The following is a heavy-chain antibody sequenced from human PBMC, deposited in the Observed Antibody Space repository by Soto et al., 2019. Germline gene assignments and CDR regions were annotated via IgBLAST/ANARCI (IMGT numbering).Heavy chain of an antibody. CDR2: IIPIFGTA. Sequence: ASVKVSCKASGGTFSSYAISWVRQAPGQGLEWMGGIIPIFGTANYAQKFQGRVTITADESTSTAYMELSSLRSEDTAVYYCTRGPYSGYELVDHPSEYYFDYWGQGTLVTVSS. V-gene: IGHV1-69*13. CDR1: GGTFSSYA. D-gene: IGHD5-12*01. J-gene: IGHJ4*02. CDR3: TRGPYSGYELVDHPSEYYFDY.